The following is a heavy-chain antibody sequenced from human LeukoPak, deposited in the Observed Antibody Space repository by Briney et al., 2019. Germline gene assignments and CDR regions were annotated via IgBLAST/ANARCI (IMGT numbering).Heavy chain of an antibody. V-gene: IGHV3-7*01. CDR1: GFTFSIHW. Sequence: GGSLRLSCAASGFTFSIHWMNWVRQAPGKGLEWVANIKQGGSEIYYVDSVKGRFTISRDDAKNSLYLQMNSLRDEDTAVYYCARGRGDYWGQGTLVTVS. CDR3: ARGRGDY. CDR2: IKQGGSEI. J-gene: IGHJ4*02.